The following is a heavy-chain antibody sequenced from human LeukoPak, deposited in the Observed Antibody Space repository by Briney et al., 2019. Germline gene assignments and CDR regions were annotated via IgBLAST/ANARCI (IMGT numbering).Heavy chain of an antibody. CDR2: INTNTGNP. Sequence: ASVKVSCKASGYTFTSYAMNWVRQAPGQGLEWMGWINTNTGNPTYAQGFTGRFVFSLDTSVSTAYLQISSLKAEDTAVYYCARDPRRVREFVYYYYGMDVWGQGTTVTVSS. CDR3: ARDPRRVREFVYYYYGMDV. D-gene: IGHD3-10*01. V-gene: IGHV7-4-1*02. CDR1: GYTFTSYA. J-gene: IGHJ6*02.